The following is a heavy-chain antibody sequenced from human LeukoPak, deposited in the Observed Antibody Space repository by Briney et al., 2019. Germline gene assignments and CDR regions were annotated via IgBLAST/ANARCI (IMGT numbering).Heavy chain of an antibody. V-gene: IGHV1-69*13. CDR3: ARDALKDGYNYVGY. D-gene: IGHD5-24*01. Sequence: SVKVSCKDSGGTFSSYAISWVRQAPGQGLEWMGGIIPIFGTANYAQKFQGRVTITADESTSTAYMELSSLRSEDTAVYYCARDALKDGYNYVGYWGQGTLVTVSS. CDR1: GGTFSSYA. CDR2: IIPIFGTA. J-gene: IGHJ4*02.